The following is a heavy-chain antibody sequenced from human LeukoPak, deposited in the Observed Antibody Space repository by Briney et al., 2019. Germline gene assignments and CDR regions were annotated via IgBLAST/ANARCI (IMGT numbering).Heavy chain of an antibody. CDR1: GFTFSSYS. Sequence: GGSLRLSCAASGFTFSSYSMNWVRQAPGKGLEWVSSISSSSSYIYYADSVKGRFTISRDNAKNSLYLQMNSLRAEDTAVYYCASGYYDRSGYYLGRYYFDYWGQGTLVTVSS. J-gene: IGHJ4*02. V-gene: IGHV3-21*01. D-gene: IGHD3-22*01. CDR3: ASGYYDRSGYYLGRYYFDY. CDR2: ISSSSSYI.